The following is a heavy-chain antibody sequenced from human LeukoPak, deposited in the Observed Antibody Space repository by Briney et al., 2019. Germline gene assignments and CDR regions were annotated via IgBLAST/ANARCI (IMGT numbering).Heavy chain of an antibody. CDR2: IYYSGST. D-gene: IGHD4-17*01. V-gene: IGHV4-39*07. J-gene: IGHJ4*02. CDR1: GGSISSSSYY. CDR3: ARGFGYGDYFFDD. Sequence: PSETLSLTCTVSGGSISSSSYYWGWIRQPPGKGLEWIGSIYYSGSTYYNPSLKSRVTISVDTSKNQFSLKLSSVTAADTAVYYCARGFGYGDYFFDDWGQGTLVTVSS.